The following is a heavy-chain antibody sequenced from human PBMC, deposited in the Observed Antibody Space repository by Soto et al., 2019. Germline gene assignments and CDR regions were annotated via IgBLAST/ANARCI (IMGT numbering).Heavy chain of an antibody. CDR3: AKEVWSGPMDV. CDR1: GFTFSSYG. CDR2: ISYDGSNK. J-gene: IGHJ6*02. V-gene: IGHV3-30*18. D-gene: IGHD3-3*01. Sequence: QVQLVESGGGVVQPGRSLRLSCAASGFTFSSYGMHWVRQARGKGLEWVAVISYDGSNKSYADSVKGRFTISRDNSKNTQYLQMNSLRAEDTAVYYCAKEVWSGPMDVWGQGTTVTVSS.